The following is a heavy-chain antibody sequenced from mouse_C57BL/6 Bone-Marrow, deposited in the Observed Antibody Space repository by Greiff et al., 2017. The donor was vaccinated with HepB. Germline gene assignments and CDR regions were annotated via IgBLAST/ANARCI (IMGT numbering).Heavy chain of an antibody. V-gene: IGHV5-16*01. CDR3: ARDPVVATDWYFDV. J-gene: IGHJ1*03. CDR2: INYDGSST. Sequence: EVKLMESEGGLVQPGSSMKLSCTASGFTFSDYYMAWVRQVPEKGLEWVANINYDGSSTYYLDSLKSRFIISRDNAKNILYLQMSSLKSEDTATYYCARDPVVATDWYFDVWGTGTTVTVSS. CDR1: GFTFSDYY. D-gene: IGHD1-1*01.